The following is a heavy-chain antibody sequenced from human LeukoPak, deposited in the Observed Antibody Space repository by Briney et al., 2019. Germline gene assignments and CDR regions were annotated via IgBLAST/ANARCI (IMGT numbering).Heavy chain of an antibody. CDR3: ARGGWYSDC. Sequence: SETLSLTCTVPGGSISSYYWSWIRQPPGKGLEGIGYIYNTGITKYTPSLKSRVIMSMDTSKNQFSLRLSSVTAADTAVYYCARGGWYSDCWGQGTLVTVSS. CDR2: IYNTGIT. D-gene: IGHD6-19*01. J-gene: IGHJ4*02. V-gene: IGHV4-59*01. CDR1: GGSISSYY.